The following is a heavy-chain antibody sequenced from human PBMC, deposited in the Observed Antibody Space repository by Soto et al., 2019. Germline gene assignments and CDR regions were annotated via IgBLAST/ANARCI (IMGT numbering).Heavy chain of an antibody. CDR2: ISSSSSII. V-gene: IGHV3-48*01. J-gene: IGHJ3*02. CDR1: GFTFSSYS. Sequence: EVQLVESGGGLVQPGGSLRLSCAASGFTFSSYSMNWVRQAPGKGLEWVSNISSSSSIIYYVDSVKGRFTISRDNAKNSLYLQMNSLRAEDTAVYYCARENPTRGGGAFDIWGQGTMVTVSS. D-gene: IGHD3-16*01. CDR3: ARENPTRGGGAFDI.